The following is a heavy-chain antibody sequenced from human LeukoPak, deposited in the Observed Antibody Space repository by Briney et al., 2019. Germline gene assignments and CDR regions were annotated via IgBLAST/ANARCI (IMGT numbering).Heavy chain of an antibody. Sequence: GGSLRLSCAASGFTFSSYAMSWIRQAPGKGLEWVSSISGSAISTYYADSVKGRFTISRDTSKNTLYLQMNSLRAEDTAVYYCASRHCSGGGCYFAGADPFDYWGQGTLVTVSS. CDR1: GFTFSSYA. CDR3: ASRHCSGGGCYFAGADPFDY. D-gene: IGHD2-15*01. V-gene: IGHV3-23*01. J-gene: IGHJ4*02. CDR2: ISGSAIST.